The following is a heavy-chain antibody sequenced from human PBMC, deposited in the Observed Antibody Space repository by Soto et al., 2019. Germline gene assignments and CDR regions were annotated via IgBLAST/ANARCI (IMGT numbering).Heavy chain of an antibody. CDR1: GFTFSSYS. J-gene: IGHJ4*02. Sequence: EVHLVESGGGLVKPGGSLRLSCAASGFTFSSYSMNWVRQAPGKGLEWVSYFSSSSTHIYYAESVKGRFTISRDNAKKSLYLQMNSLRAEDTAVYYCARVGYCSSTSCYGYFDCWGQGTLVTVSS. V-gene: IGHV3-21*01. CDR2: FSSSSTHI. D-gene: IGHD2-2*03. CDR3: ARVGYCSSTSCYGYFDC.